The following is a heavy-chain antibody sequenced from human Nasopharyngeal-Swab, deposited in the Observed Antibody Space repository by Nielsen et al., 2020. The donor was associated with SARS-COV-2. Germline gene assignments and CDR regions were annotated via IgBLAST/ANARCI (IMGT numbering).Heavy chain of an antibody. CDR3: ARQAIVGATTYFDY. Sequence: SETLSLTCAVSGYSISSGYYWGWIRQPPGKGLEWIGNIYHSGSTYYNPSLKSRVTISVDTSKNQFSLKLSSVTAADTAVYYCARQAIVGATTYFDYWGQGTLVTVSS. CDR2: IYHSGST. CDR1: GYSISSGYY. J-gene: IGHJ4*02. D-gene: IGHD1-26*01. V-gene: IGHV4-38-2*01.